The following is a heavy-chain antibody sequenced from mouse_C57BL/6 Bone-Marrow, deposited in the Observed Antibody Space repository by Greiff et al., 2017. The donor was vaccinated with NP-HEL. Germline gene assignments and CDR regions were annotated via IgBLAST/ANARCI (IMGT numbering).Heavy chain of an antibody. CDR1: GYTFTSYG. Sequence: VQLKESGAELVRPGSSVKMSCKTSGYTFTSYGINWVKQRPGQGLEWIGYIYIGNGYTEYNEKFKGKATLTSDTSSSTAYMQLSSLTSEDSAIYFCARTLGGPYLYWYFDVWGTGTTVTVSS. CDR3: ARTLGGPYLYWYFDV. V-gene: IGHV1-58*01. CDR2: IYIGNGYT. J-gene: IGHJ1*03. D-gene: IGHD5-1*01.